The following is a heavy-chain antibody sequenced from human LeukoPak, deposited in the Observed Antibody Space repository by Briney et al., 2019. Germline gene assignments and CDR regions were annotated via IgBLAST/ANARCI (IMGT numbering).Heavy chain of an antibody. Sequence: GSSVKVSCKASGGTFGSYAISWVRQAPGQGLEWMGRIIPILGIANYAQKFQGRVTITADKSTSTAYMELSSLRSEDTAVYYCARVETRYCSSTSCYVRDYWGQGTLVTVSS. CDR1: GGTFGSYA. D-gene: IGHD2-2*01. CDR2: IIPILGIA. CDR3: ARVETRYCSSTSCYVRDY. V-gene: IGHV1-69*04. J-gene: IGHJ4*02.